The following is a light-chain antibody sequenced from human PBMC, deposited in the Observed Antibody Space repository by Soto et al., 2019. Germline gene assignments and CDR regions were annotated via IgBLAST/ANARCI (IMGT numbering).Light chain of an antibody. J-gene: IGKJ5*01. V-gene: IGKV1-39*01. CDR3: QQSYSTPIT. CDR2: AAS. CDR1: QSITTY. Sequence: DIQMTQSPSSLSASVGDRVTITCRASQSITTYLNWYQQKPGKAPNLLIYAASSLQSGVPSRFSGSGSGTDFTLTIDGLQPEDFATYYCQQSYSTPITFGQGTRLEIK.